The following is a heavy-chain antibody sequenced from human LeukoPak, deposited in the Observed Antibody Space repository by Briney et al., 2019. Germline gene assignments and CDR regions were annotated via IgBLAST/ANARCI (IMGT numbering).Heavy chain of an antibody. J-gene: IGHJ4*02. CDR1: GGSISSGDYS. Sequence: SETLSLTCTVSGGSISSGDYSWSWIRQPPGKGLEWIGYIYYSGSTYYNPSLKSRVTISVDTSKNQFSLKLSSVTAADTAVYYCARGGPGKYYYDSSGYLDYWGQGTLVTVSS. D-gene: IGHD3-22*01. CDR2: IYYSGST. V-gene: IGHV4-30-4*08. CDR3: ARGGPGKYYYDSSGYLDY.